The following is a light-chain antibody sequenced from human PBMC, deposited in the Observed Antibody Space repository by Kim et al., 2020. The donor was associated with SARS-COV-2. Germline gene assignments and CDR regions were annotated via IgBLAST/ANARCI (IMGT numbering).Light chain of an antibody. Sequence: ETVMTQSPATLSVSPGERATLSCRASQSVRNNLAWYQQKPGQAPRLLIYAASTRATGIPARFSGSGSGTEFTLTISSLQSEDFAVYYCQHYDNWPPLTFGGGTKVDIK. V-gene: IGKV3D-15*01. CDR1: QSVRNN. CDR3: QHYDNWPPLT. CDR2: AAS. J-gene: IGKJ4*01.